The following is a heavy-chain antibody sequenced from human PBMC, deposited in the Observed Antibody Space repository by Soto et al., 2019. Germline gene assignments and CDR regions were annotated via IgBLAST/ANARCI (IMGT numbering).Heavy chain of an antibody. Sequence: QMQLQESGPGLVKPSETLSLICTVSSGSISSEQRWSWVRQPPGKGLEWIGEIHHSGSTNENPSPRXRLTLSXXKSKNQFSLKLNSVTAADTAVYFCARSFGWYAIDHWGQGTLVIVSS. CDR2: IHHSGST. V-gene: IGHV4-4*02. D-gene: IGHD6-19*01. J-gene: IGHJ4*02. CDR1: SGSISSEQR. CDR3: ARSFGWYAIDH.